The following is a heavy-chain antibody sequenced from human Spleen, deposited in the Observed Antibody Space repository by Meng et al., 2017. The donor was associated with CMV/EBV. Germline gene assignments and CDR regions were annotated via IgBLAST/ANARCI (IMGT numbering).Heavy chain of an antibody. J-gene: IGHJ4*02. CDR3: ATAQRDFWSGYYIDY. CDR2: INHSGST. Sequence: SETLSLTCAVYGGSFSGYYWSWIRQPPGKGLEWIGEINHSGSTNYNPSLKSRVTISVDTSKNQSSLKLSSVTAADTAVYYCATAQRDFWSGYYIDYWGQGTLVTVSS. V-gene: IGHV4-34*01. D-gene: IGHD3-3*01. CDR1: GGSFSGYY.